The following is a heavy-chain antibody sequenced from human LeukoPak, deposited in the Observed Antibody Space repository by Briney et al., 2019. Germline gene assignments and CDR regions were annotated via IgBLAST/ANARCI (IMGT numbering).Heavy chain of an antibody. CDR1: GFTFSSYA. V-gene: IGHV3-30-3*01. J-gene: IGHJ6*03. Sequence: GGSLRLSCAASGFTFSSYAMHWVRQAPGKGLEWVAVISYDGSNKYYADSVKGRFTISRDNSKNTLYLQMNSLRAEDTAVYYCASPSTSRLRCLVPGYYYYYMDVWGKGTTVTVSS. D-gene: IGHD4-17*01. CDR3: ASPSTSRLRCLVPGYYYYYMDV. CDR2: ISYDGSNK.